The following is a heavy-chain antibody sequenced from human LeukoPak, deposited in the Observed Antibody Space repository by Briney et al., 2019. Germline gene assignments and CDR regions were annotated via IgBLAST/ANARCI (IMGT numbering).Heavy chain of an antibody. Sequence: GGSLRLSCAASGFTFSSYWMHWVRHAPGKGLVWVSRINSDGSSTSYADSVKGRFTISRDNAKNTLYLQMNSLRAEDTAVYYCARVSGYSSGWYLGYDFDYWGQGTLVTVSS. J-gene: IGHJ4*02. CDR2: INSDGSST. CDR3: ARVSGYSSGWYLGYDFDY. CDR1: GFTFSSYW. D-gene: IGHD6-19*01. V-gene: IGHV3-74*01.